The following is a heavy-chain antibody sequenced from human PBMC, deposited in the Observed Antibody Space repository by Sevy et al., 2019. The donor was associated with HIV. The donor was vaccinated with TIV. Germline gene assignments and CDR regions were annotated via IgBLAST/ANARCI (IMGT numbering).Heavy chain of an antibody. CDR2: VYYTGGT. Sequence: SETLSLTCTVSGGSINSDHWNWIRQPPGKGLEWIGYVYYTGGTNYNPSLKNRVTISVDRTKNQFSLKLTSVTAADTAADYCARRNDFDIWGQGTMVTVSS. CDR3: ARRNDFDI. V-gene: IGHV4-59*08. CDR1: GGSINSDH. J-gene: IGHJ3*02.